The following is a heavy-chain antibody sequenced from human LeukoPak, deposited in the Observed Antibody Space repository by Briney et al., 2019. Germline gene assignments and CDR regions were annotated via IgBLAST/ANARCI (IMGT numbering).Heavy chain of an antibody. D-gene: IGHD1-26*01. CDR1: GGSISSGGNS. V-gene: IGHV4-30-2*01. Sequence: SQTLSLTCAVSGGSISSGGNSWSWIRQPPGKGLEWIAYIYHSGSTYYNPSLKSRVTISVDRSKNQFSLKLSSVTAADTAVYYCARDKGSHADSWGQGTLVTVSS. CDR2: IYHSGST. CDR3: ARDKGSHADS. J-gene: IGHJ4*02.